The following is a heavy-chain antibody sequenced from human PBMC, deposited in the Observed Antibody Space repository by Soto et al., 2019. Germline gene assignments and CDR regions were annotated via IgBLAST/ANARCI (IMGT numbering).Heavy chain of an antibody. Sequence: VQLVESGGGLVQPGGSLSLSCAASGFTFSSYWMHWVRQAPGKGLVWVSRINSDGSSTSYADSVKGRFTISSDNAKNTLYLQMNSLRADDTDVYYCVRTSLVLAAATREDYCGQGTLVTVSS. CDR3: VRTSLVLAAATREDY. CDR1: GFTFSSYW. J-gene: IGHJ4*02. D-gene: IGHD2-15*01. CDR2: INSDGSST. V-gene: IGHV3-74*01.